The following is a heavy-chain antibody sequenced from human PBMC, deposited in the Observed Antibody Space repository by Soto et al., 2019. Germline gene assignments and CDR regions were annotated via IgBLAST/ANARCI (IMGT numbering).Heavy chain of an antibody. D-gene: IGHD6-13*01. CDR1: GGSFSGYS. CDR2: ISHSGSS. Sequence: QVQLQQWGAGLLKPSETLSLTCAVSGGSFSGYSWRWIRQPPGKGLEWIGEISHSGSSNYNPSLKTRVTISVDTSKNQFSLRLSSVTAADTAVYYCARGRKGYSGTWYVDWGQGTLVAVSS. CDR3: ARGRKGYSGTWYVD. V-gene: IGHV4-34*01. J-gene: IGHJ4*02.